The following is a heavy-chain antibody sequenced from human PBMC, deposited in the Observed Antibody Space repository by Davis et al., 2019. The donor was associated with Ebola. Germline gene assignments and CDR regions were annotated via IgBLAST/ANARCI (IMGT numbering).Heavy chain of an antibody. CDR1: GGSISSYY. V-gene: IGHV4-4*07. CDR2: IYTTGST. Sequence: PSETLSLTCTVSGGSISSYYWSWIRQPAGKGLEWIGRIYTTGSTNYNPSLKSRVTMSVDTSKNQFSLKLSSVTAEDTALYYCAKGERYYDNNGPFMGEGAYYMDVWGKGTTVTVSS. J-gene: IGHJ6*03. D-gene: IGHD3-22*01. CDR3: AKGERYYDNNGPFMGEGAYYMDV.